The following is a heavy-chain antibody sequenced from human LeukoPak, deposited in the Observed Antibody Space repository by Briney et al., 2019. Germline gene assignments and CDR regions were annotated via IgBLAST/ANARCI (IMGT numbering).Heavy chain of an antibody. V-gene: IGHV5-51*01. J-gene: IGHJ5*02. Sequence: GESLKISCQGSGYIFTSYWIGWVRQMPGKGLEWMGIIYPGDSDTRYSPSFQGQVTISADKSISTAYLQWSSLKASDTAMYYCARQAWSGYYGKGALDPWGQGTLVTVSS. CDR2: IYPGDSDT. CDR1: GYIFTSYW. D-gene: IGHD3-3*01. CDR3: ARQAWSGYYGKGALDP.